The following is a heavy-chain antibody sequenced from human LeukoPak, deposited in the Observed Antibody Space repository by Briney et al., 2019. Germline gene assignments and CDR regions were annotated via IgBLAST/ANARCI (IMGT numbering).Heavy chain of an antibody. Sequence: PSETLSLTCTVSGGSISRYYWSWIRQPPGKGLEWIGYIYTSGSTNYNPSLKSRVTISVDTSKNQFSLKLSSVTAADTAVYYCASLLCSSTSCHDAFDIRGQGTMVTVSS. V-gene: IGHV4-4*09. D-gene: IGHD2-2*01. CDR2: IYTSGST. CDR3: ASLLCSSTSCHDAFDI. CDR1: GGSISRYY. J-gene: IGHJ3*02.